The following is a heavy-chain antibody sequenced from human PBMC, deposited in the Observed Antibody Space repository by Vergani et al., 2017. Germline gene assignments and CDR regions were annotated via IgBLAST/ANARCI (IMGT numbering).Heavy chain of an antibody. V-gene: IGHV3-33*08. CDR3: ARAHCSSTSCYNMGGSFDY. J-gene: IGHJ4*02. D-gene: IGHD2-2*02. CDR1: GFTFSSYG. CDR2: IWYDGSNK. Sequence: VQLVESGGGLVQPGGSLRLSCAASGFTFSSYGMHWVRQAPGKGLEWVAVIWYDGSNKYYADSVKGRFTISRDNSKNTLYLQMNSLRAEDTAVYYCARAHCSSTSCYNMGGSFDYWGQGTLVTVSS.